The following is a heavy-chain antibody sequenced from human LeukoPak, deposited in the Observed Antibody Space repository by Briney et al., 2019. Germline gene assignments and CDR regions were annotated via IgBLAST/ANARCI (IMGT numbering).Heavy chain of an antibody. V-gene: IGHV3-7*01. CDR1: GFTFSSYW. CDR3: ARTIGYGSGNDQTGG. CDR2: IKQDGSEK. Sequence: GGSLRLSCAASGFTFSSYWMSWVRQAPGKGLEWVANIKQDGSEKYYLDSVKGRFTISRDNAKNSLCLQMHSLRVEDTAVYYCARTIGYGSGNDQTGGWGQGTLVTVSS. D-gene: IGHD3-10*01. J-gene: IGHJ4*02.